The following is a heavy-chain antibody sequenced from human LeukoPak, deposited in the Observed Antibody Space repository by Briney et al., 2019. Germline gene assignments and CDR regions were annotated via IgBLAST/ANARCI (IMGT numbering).Heavy chain of an antibody. D-gene: IGHD3-22*01. CDR1: GYTFSTYG. Sequence: ASVKVSCKASGYTFSTYGISWVRQAPGQGLEWMGWISAYNGNTYYAQKLQGRVTMTTDTSTNTAYMELRGLRSDDTAVYYCARDLSTRYSDPSGYSPSDYWGQGSLVTVSP. J-gene: IGHJ4*02. CDR2: ISAYNGNT. CDR3: ARDLSTRYSDPSGYSPSDY. V-gene: IGHV1-18*01.